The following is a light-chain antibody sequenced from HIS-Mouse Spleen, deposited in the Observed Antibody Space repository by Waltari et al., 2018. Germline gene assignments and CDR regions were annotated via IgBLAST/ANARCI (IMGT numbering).Light chain of an antibody. J-gene: IGKJ2*01. V-gene: IGKV1-39*01. CDR1: QSISSY. Sequence: DIQMTQSPSSLSASVGDRVTITCRASQSISSYLTWYQQKPVKAPKLLIYAASSLQSGVPSRFSGSGSGTDFTLTISSLQPEDFATYYCQQSYSTPRTFGQGTKLEIK. CDR2: AAS. CDR3: QQSYSTPRT.